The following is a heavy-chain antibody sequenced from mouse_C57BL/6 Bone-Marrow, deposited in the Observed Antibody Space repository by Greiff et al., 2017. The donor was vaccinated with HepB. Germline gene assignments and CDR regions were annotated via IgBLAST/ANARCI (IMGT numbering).Heavy chain of an antibody. CDR3: ARRYGSRGNAMDY. CDR2: IFPGSGST. J-gene: IGHJ4*01. D-gene: IGHD1-1*01. V-gene: IGHV1-75*01. Sequence: QVQLQQSGPELVKPGASVKISCKASGYTFTDYYINWVKQRPGQGLEWIGWIFPGSGSTYYNEKFKGKATLTVDKSSSTVYMLLSSLTSEDSAVYFCARRYGSRGNAMDYWGQGTSVTVSS. CDR1: GYTFTDYY.